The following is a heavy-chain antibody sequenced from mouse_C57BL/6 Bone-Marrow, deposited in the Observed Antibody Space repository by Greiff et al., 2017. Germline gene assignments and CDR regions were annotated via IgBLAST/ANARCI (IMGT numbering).Heavy chain of an antibody. CDR3: ARWGDYDGDFDY. CDR2: IYPGSGST. Sequence: QVQLQQPGAELVKPGASVKMSCKASGYTFTSYWITWVKQRPGQGLAWIGDIYPGSGSTNYKEKFKSKATLTVDTSSSTAYMQLSSLTSEDSAVYYCARWGDYDGDFDYWGQGTTLTVSS. J-gene: IGHJ2*01. CDR1: GYTFTSYW. D-gene: IGHD2-4*01. V-gene: IGHV1-55*01.